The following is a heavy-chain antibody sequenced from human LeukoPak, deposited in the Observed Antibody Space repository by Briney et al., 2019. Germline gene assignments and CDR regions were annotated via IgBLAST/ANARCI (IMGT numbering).Heavy chain of an antibody. V-gene: IGHV3-21*01. Sequence: KSGGSLRLSCAASEFTFSTYSMNWVRQAPGKGLEWVSSISSGSTYIYYADSVKGRFTISRDNAKNSLYLQMNSLRAEDTAVYYCAREDGYLAVEGYFQHWGQGTLVTVSS. CDR1: EFTFSTYS. J-gene: IGHJ1*01. CDR2: ISSGSTYI. D-gene: IGHD5-24*01. CDR3: AREDGYLAVEGYFQH.